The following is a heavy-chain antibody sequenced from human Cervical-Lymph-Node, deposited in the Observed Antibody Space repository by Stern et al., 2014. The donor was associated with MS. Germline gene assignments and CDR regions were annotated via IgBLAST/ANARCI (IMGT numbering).Heavy chain of an antibody. V-gene: IGHV1-69*12. D-gene: IGHD3-10*01. CDR2: IIPMFDTP. CDR1: GGIFSSFA. Sequence: VQLVQSGAEVKKPGSSVRVSCKASGGIFSSFAISWVQQAPGHGLEWMGGIIPMFDTPNYAQKFQGRVTITADASTSTADMELNSLRSEDTAVYYCAISVGELTPESVWGQGTTVTV. J-gene: IGHJ6*02. CDR3: AISVGELTPESV.